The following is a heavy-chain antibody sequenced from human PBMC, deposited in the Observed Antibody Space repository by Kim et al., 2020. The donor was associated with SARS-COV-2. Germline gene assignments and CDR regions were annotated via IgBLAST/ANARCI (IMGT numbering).Heavy chain of an antibody. CDR2: IYYSGST. Sequence: SETLSLTCTVSGGSISSSSYYWGWIRQPPGKGLEWIGSIYYSGSTYYNPSLKSRVTISVDTSKNQFSLKLSSVTAADTAVYYCARRRVWGDLMVPLYYFDYWGQGTLVTVSS. CDR1: GGSISSSSYY. J-gene: IGHJ4*02. D-gene: IGHD2-8*01. V-gene: IGHV4-39*01. CDR3: ARRRVWGDLMVPLYYFDY.